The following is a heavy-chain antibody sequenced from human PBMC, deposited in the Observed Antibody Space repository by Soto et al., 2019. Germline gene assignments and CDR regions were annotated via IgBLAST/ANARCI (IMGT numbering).Heavy chain of an antibody. V-gene: IGHV1-69*13. CDR3: ARYSGYDMPHYYYYYGMDV. CDR2: IIPIFGTA. D-gene: IGHD5-12*01. Sequence: SVKVSCKASGGTFSSYAISWVRQAPGQGLEWMGGIIPIFGTANHAQKFQGRVTITADESTSTAYMELSSLRSEDTAVYYCARYSGYDMPHYYYYYGMDVWGQGTTVTVSS. CDR1: GGTFSSYA. J-gene: IGHJ6*02.